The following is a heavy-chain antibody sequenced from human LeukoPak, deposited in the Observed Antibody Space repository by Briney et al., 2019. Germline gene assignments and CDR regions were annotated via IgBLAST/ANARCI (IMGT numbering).Heavy chain of an antibody. CDR3: AGGLSSSWYLGHY. CDR2: ISAYNGNT. D-gene: IGHD6-13*01. J-gene: IGHJ4*02. V-gene: IGHV1-18*01. Sequence: SWXXQAPGQGLEXMGWISAYNGNTNYAQKLQGRVTMTTDTSTSTAYMELRSLRSDDTAVYYCAGGLSSSWYLGHYWGQGTLVTVSS.